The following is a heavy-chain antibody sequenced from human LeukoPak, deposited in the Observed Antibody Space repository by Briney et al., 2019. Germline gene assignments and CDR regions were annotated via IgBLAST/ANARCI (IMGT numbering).Heavy chain of an antibody. Sequence: PSETLSLTCTVSGGSISSYYWSWIRQPPGKGLEWIGHIYYSGSTNYNPSLKSRVTISVDTSKNQFSLKLSSVTAADTAVYYCARDLGYYDFWSGYYNYGMDVWGQGTTVTVSS. J-gene: IGHJ6*02. CDR1: GGSISSYY. CDR3: ARDLGYYDFWSGYYNYGMDV. CDR2: IYYSGST. D-gene: IGHD3-3*01. V-gene: IGHV4-59*01.